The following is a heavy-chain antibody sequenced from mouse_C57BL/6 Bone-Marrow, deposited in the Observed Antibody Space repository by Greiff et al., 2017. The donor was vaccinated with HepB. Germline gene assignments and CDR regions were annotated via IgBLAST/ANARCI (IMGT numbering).Heavy chain of an antibody. D-gene: IGHD3-2*02. CDR2: IDPENGDT. Sequence: EVQRVESGAELVRPGASVKLSCTASGFNIKDDYMHWVKQRPEQGLEWIGWIDPENGDTEYASKFQGKATITADTSSNTAYLQLSSLTSEDTAVYYCTLSSGYYAMDYWGQGTSVTVSS. CDR3: TLSSGYYAMDY. CDR1: GFNIKDDY. V-gene: IGHV14-4*01. J-gene: IGHJ4*01.